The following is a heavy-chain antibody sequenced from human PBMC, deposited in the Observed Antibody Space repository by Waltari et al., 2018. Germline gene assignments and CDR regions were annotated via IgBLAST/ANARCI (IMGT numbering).Heavy chain of an antibody. J-gene: IGHJ3*02. CDR3: ARLPISLGVGSVFDI. Sequence: QMQLQESGPGLVKPSEPLSLTCTVSGGSISSSTYYWGWIRQPPGKGLEWIGNIYYSGSTYYKPSLKSRLTISVDPSKNQFSLNLRSVTAADTAVYYCARLPISLGVGSVFDIWGQGTMVTVSS. CDR2: IYYSGST. CDR1: GGSISSSTYY. V-gene: IGHV4-39*01. D-gene: IGHD2-15*01.